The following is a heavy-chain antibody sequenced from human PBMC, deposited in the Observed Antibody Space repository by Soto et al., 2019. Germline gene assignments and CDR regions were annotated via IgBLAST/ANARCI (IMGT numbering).Heavy chain of an antibody. CDR3: ARQAGGYYYYFDY. J-gene: IGHJ4*02. D-gene: IGHD3-3*01. CDR2: IYYSGST. CDR1: GGSISSYY. V-gene: IGHV4-59*08. Sequence: SETLSLTCTVSGGSISSYYWSWIRQPPGKGLEWIGYIYYSGSTNYNPSLKSRVTISVGTSKNQFSLKLSSVTAADTAVYYCARQAGGYYYYFDYWGQGTLVTVSS.